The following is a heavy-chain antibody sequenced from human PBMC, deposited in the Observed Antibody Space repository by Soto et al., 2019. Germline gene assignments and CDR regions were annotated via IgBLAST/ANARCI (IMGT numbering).Heavy chain of an antibody. Sequence: SETLSLTCTVSGGSISSYYWSWIRQPPGKGLEWIGYIYYSGSTNYNPSLKSRVTISVDTSKNQFSLKLSSVTAADTAVYYCARDGAVVPAAMFLPGAFDIWGQGTMVTVSS. CDR3: ARDGAVVPAAMFLPGAFDI. D-gene: IGHD2-2*01. CDR1: GGSISSYY. J-gene: IGHJ3*02. CDR2: IYYSGST. V-gene: IGHV4-59*01.